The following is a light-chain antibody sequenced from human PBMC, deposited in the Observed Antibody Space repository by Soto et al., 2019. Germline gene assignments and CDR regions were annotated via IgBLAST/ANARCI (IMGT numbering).Light chain of an antibody. CDR1: QSIRYY. CDR2: GAS. Sequence: IRLTQSPPTLSASVGDRVTITCRASQSIRYYLAWYQQMPGKAPKLLIYGASSLQSGVPSRFSGSGSGTEFTLTISSLQPDDFATYFCQHHNSYSQTFGQGTKVDIK. V-gene: IGKV1-5*01. J-gene: IGKJ1*01. CDR3: QHHNSYSQT.